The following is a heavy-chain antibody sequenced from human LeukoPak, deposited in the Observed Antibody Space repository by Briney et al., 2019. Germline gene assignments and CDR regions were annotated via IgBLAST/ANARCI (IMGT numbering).Heavy chain of an antibody. J-gene: IGHJ6*02. Sequence: ASVKVSCESSGYTVTSYDIIWVRQAPGQGLEWMGWISAYNGNTNYAQKLQGRVTMTTDTSTSTAYMELRRLRSDDTAVYYCAAASNYYDRSNYYSYAMDVWGQGTTVTVSS. CDR2: ISAYNGNT. V-gene: IGHV1-18*01. CDR1: GYTVTSYD. CDR3: AAASNYYDRSNYYSYAMDV. D-gene: IGHD3-22*01.